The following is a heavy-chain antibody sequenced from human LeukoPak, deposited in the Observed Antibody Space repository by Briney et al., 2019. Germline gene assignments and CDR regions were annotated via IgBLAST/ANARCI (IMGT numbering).Heavy chain of an antibody. Sequence: GGSLRLSCAASEFTFSTYAMHWVRQAPDKGLEWVAVISYDGSNKYYADSVKGRFTISRDNSKNTLYLQMNSLRAEDTAVYYCARPIHYYDSSGYYYYYYYYMDVWGKGTTVTVSS. J-gene: IGHJ6*03. CDR1: EFTFSTYA. V-gene: IGHV3-30*19. CDR2: ISYDGSNK. D-gene: IGHD3-22*01. CDR3: ARPIHYYDSSGYYYYYYYYMDV.